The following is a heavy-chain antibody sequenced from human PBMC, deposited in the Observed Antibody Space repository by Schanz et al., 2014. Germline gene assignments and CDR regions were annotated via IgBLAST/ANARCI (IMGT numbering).Heavy chain of an antibody. D-gene: IGHD6-13*01. J-gene: IGHJ4*02. Sequence: QVQLVQSGAEVKKPGSSVKVSCTASGGTFSSYTISWIRQAPGQGLEWMGRIIPVLAIADYAQKFQGRVTITADKSTSTAYMELSGLRSEDTAVYYCASSGAGYSSSWDFDYWGQGTLVTVSS. CDR2: IIPVLAIA. CDR3: ASSGAGYSSSWDFDY. CDR1: GGTFSSYT. V-gene: IGHV1-69*02.